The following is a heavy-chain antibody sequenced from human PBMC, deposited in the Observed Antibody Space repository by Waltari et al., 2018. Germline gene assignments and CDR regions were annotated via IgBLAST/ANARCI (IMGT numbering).Heavy chain of an antibody. CDR3: ARAHVASSSWPATFEY. V-gene: IGHV3-53*02. J-gene: IGHJ4*02. D-gene: IGHD6-13*01. CDR1: GFTVSSNY. Sequence: EVQLVETGGGLIQPGGSLRLSCAASGFTVSSNYMSSVRQAPGKGLEWVSVIYSGGSTYYADSGWGRFTISRDNAKNTLYLQMNSLRAEDTAVYYCARAHVASSSWPATFEYWGQGTLVTVSS. CDR2: IYSGGST.